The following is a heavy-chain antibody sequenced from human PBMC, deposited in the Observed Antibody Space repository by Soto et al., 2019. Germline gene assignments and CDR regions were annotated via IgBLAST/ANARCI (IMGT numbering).Heavy chain of an antibody. CDR3: ARSPYFDGFDI. J-gene: IGHJ3*02. V-gene: IGHV3-48*04. D-gene: IGHD2-21*01. CDR2: ISSSSSTI. CDR1: GFTFSSYS. Sequence: GGSLRLSCAASGFTFSSYSMNWVRQAPGKGLEWVSYISSSSSTIYYADSVKGRFTISRDNAKNSLYLQMNSLRAEDTAVYYCARSPYFDGFDIWGQGTMVTVSS.